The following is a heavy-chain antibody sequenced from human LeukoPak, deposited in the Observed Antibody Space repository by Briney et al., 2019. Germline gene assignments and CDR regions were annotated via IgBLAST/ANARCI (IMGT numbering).Heavy chain of an antibody. CDR2: ISRSGSTI. CDR3: AVYTEHLYFVLDY. CDR1: SVTFSRYS. Sequence: PGGSLRLSCAASSVTFSRYSMNWVRQAPGKGLEWVSYISRSGSTIYYADSVKGRFTISRDNAKNSLYLQMNSLRDEDTAVNYDAVYTEHLYFVLDYWGQGTLVTVSS. V-gene: IGHV3-48*02. D-gene: IGHD5-18*01. J-gene: IGHJ4*02.